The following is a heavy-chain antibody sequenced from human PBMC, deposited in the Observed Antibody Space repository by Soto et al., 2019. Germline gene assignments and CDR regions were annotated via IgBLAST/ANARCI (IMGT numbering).Heavy chain of an antibody. CDR1: GFTFSSYG. D-gene: IGHD3-9*01. J-gene: IGHJ4*02. Sequence: GGSLRLSCAASGFTFSSYGMHWVRQAPGKGLEWVAVIWYDATNKYYADSVKGRFTISRDNSKNTLYLQMNSLRAEDTAVYYCARDFPNILTGPGGYWGQGTLVTVSS. CDR2: IWYDATNK. CDR3: ARDFPNILTGPGGY. V-gene: IGHV3-33*01.